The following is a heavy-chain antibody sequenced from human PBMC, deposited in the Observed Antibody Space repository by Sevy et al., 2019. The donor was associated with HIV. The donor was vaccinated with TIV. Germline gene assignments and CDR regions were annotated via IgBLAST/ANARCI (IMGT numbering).Heavy chain of an antibody. CDR1: GYTFTSYG. J-gene: IGHJ6*02. CDR3: ARTYYYDSSGYKESRYYGMDV. Sequence: ASVKVSCKASGYTFTSYGISWVRQAPGQGLEWMGWISAYNGNTNYAQKLQGRVTMTTDTSTSTAYMELRSPRSDDTAVYYCARTYYYDSSGYKESRYYGMDVWGQGTTVTVSS. CDR2: ISAYNGNT. V-gene: IGHV1-18*01. D-gene: IGHD3-22*01.